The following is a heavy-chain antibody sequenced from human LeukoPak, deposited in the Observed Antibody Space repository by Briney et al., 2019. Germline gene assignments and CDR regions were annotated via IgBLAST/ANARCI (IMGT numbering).Heavy chain of an antibody. J-gene: IGHJ4*02. CDR3: ARETGSTWNAPIDY. CDR2: VSDGGSTK. D-gene: IGHD6-13*01. Sequence: GGSLRLSCAASGFIFSDYYMSWIRQAPGKGLEWISYVSDGGSTKYYADSVKGRFTISRDNDKNSLLLQMDSLRVEDTATYYCARETGSTWNAPIDYWGQGILVTVSS. CDR1: GFIFSDYY. V-gene: IGHV3-11*01.